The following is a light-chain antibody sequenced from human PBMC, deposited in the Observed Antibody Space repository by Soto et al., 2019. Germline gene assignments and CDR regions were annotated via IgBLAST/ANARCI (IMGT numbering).Light chain of an antibody. CDR1: TSNIGNNY. CDR2: DHN. V-gene: IGLV1-51*01. Sequence: QSVLTQPPSVSAAPGQKVTISCSGTTSNIGNNYVSWYQQLPGTAPKLLIYDHNKRPSGIPDRFSGSKSGTSATLGITGLQTGDEADYYCGTWDSSLSAMVFGGGTKHRP. J-gene: IGLJ3*02. CDR3: GTWDSSLSAMV.